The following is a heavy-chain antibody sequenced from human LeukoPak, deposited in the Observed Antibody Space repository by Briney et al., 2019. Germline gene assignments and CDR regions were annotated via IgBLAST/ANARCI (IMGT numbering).Heavy chain of an antibody. Sequence: SVKVSCKASGGTFSSYAFSWVRQAPGQGLQWMGGIIPILGTTNYAQQFQGRVTMTTDESTSTALMELSSLRSEDTAIYYCATDDASATMGFDSWGQGTLLTVSS. CDR1: GGTFSSYA. CDR3: ATDDASATMGFDS. J-gene: IGHJ5*01. CDR2: IIPILGTT. V-gene: IGHV1-69*05. D-gene: IGHD1-26*01.